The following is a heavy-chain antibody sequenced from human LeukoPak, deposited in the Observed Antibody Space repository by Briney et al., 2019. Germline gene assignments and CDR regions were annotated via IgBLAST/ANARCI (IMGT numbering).Heavy chain of an antibody. D-gene: IGHD5-18*01. CDR2: INPDGNKK. Sequence: GGSLRLSCAVSGLTSSSSWMDWVRQAPGKGLEWVASINPDGNKKYSADSVKGRFTISRDNAENSLYLQMNSLRVEDTAFYYCARDLAYSRLDYWGQGMLVTVSS. CDR1: GLTSSSSW. CDR3: ARDLAYSRLDY. J-gene: IGHJ4*02. V-gene: IGHV3-7*01.